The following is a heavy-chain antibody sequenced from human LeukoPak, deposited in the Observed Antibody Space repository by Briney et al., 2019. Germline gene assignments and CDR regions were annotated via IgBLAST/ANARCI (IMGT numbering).Heavy chain of an antibody. Sequence: GGSLRLSCAASGFTFSSYAMHWVRQAPGKGLEYVSAISSNGGSTYYANSVKGRFTISRDNSKNTLYLQMGSLRAEDMAVYYCARVPQGPGYSYGPDYWGQGTLVTVSS. CDR2: ISSNGGST. J-gene: IGHJ4*02. CDR1: GFTFSSYA. CDR3: ARVPQGPGYSYGPDY. D-gene: IGHD5-18*01. V-gene: IGHV3-64*01.